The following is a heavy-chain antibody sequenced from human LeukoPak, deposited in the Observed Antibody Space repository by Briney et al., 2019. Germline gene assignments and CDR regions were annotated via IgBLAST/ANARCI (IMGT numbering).Heavy chain of an antibody. D-gene: IGHD2-21*01. CDR2: IYYSGST. CDR3: ARHPRVFPFDY. J-gene: IGHJ4*02. V-gene: IGHV4-59*08. CDR1: GGSISSYY. Sequence: PETLSLTCTVSGGSISSYYWSWIRQPPGKGLEWIGYIYYSGSTNYNPSLKSRVTISVDTSKNQFSLKLSSVTAADTAVYYCARHPRVFPFDYWGQGTLVTVSS.